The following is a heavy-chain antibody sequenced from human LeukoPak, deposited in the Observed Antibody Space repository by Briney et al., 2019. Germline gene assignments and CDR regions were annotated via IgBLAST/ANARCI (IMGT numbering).Heavy chain of an antibody. CDR1: GFTFSSYS. J-gene: IGHJ4*02. CDR3: ARGQLLWFGELLGY. CDR2: ISYDGSNK. D-gene: IGHD3-10*01. Sequence: AGSLRLSCAAAGFTFSSYSMHWVRQAPGKWLGWVAVISYDGSNKYYADSVKGRFTIARDNSKNTLYLQMNSLRAEDTAVYYCARGQLLWFGELLGYWGQGTLVTVSS. V-gene: IGHV3-30*04.